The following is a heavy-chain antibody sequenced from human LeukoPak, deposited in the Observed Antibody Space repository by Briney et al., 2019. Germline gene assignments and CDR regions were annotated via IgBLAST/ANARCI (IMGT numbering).Heavy chain of an antibody. D-gene: IGHD4-17*01. CDR3: WRVVYGDFFFFDY. CDR2: NHYSWRT. CDR1: GGSISSYY. Sequence: SETLSLTCTVSGGSISSYYWSWIRQPPGKGLVWIGYNHYSWRTNYNPSLQSQVPIAVGPSKNQFFLKLSSVTAADHAGYYCWRVVYGDFFFFDYWGQGTLVTVSS. J-gene: IGHJ4*02. V-gene: IGHV4-59*01.